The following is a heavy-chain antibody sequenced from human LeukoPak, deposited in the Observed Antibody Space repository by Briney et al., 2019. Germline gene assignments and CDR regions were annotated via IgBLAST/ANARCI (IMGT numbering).Heavy chain of an antibody. D-gene: IGHD3-22*01. CDR1: GGSISSSSYY. J-gene: IGHJ4*02. CDR3: ARVPLYYSDSSGLEY. V-gene: IGHV4-39*07. Sequence: SETESLTCTVSGGSISSSSYYWGWIRQPPGKGLEWIGSIYYSGSTYYNASLKSRVTMSVDTSKNQFSLKLSSVTAADTAVYFCARVPLYYSDSSGLEYWGQGTLVTVSS. CDR2: IYYSGST.